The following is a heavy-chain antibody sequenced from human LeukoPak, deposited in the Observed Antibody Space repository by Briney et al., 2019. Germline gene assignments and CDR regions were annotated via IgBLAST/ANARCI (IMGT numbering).Heavy chain of an antibody. Sequence: GGSLRLSCAASGFTFANTWMHWVRQAPGKGLVWVSLINNDGSTTNYADSVKGRFTISRDNAKNTVYLQMNSLRAEDTAVYYCAIGGTYGSGSWGQGPLVTVSS. D-gene: IGHD3-10*01. V-gene: IGHV3-74*01. J-gene: IGHJ4*02. CDR3: AIGGTYGSGS. CDR2: INNDGSTT. CDR1: GFTFANTW.